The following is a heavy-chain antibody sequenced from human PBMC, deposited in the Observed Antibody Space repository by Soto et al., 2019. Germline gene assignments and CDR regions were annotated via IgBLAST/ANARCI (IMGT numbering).Heavy chain of an antibody. CDR3: GRGYDIPDV. CDR1: GFTFSSYW. J-gene: IGHJ6*02. V-gene: IGHV3-74*03. CDR2: INGDGSDT. D-gene: IGHD3-9*01. Sequence: GGSLRLSCAASGFTFSSYWMHWVRQGPGKGLVWVSRINGDGSDTTYADSVKGRFTISRDNAKNTLYLQMNSLRAEDTAVYYCGRGYDIPDVWGQGTTVTVSS.